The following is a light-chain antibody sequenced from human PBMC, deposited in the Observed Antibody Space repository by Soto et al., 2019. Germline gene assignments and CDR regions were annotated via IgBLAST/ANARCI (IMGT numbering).Light chain of an antibody. V-gene: IGLV2-14*01. Sequence: QSALTQPASVSGSPGQSITISCTGTSSDFGGYNYVSWYQQHPGKAPKLMIYDVSNRPSGVSNRFSGSKSGNTASLTISGLQAEDEADYYCSSYTSSSTLFGGGTKLTVL. CDR2: DVS. CDR1: SSDFGGYNY. CDR3: SSYTSSSTL. J-gene: IGLJ2*01.